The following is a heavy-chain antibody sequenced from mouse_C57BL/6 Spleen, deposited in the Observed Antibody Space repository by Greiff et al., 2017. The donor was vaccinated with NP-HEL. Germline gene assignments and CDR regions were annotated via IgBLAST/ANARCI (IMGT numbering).Heavy chain of an antibody. V-gene: IGHV1-15*01. D-gene: IGHD4-1*02. J-gene: IGHJ2*01. CDR1: GYTFTDYE. CDR3: TRRQLEFDY. CDR2: IDPETGGT. Sequence: QVQLKESGAELVRPGASVTLSCKASGYTFTDYEMHWVKQTPVHGLEWIGAIDPETGGTAYNQKFKGKAILTADKSSSTAYMELRSLTSEDSAVYYCTRRQLEFDYWGQGTTLTVSS.